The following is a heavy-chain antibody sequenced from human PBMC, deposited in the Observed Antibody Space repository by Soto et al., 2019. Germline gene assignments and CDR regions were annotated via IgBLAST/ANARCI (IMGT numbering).Heavy chain of an antibody. CDR3: ARDYRQLVRGDAFDI. D-gene: IGHD6-13*01. CDR2: ISDYNGNT. Sequence: ASVKVSCKTSGYTFTSYGISWVRQAPGQGLEWMGWISDYNGNTNYAQKLQGRVTMTTDTSTSTAYMELRSLRSDDTAVYYCARDYRQLVRGDAFDIWGQGTMVTVSS. J-gene: IGHJ3*02. CDR1: GYTFTSYG. V-gene: IGHV1-18*01.